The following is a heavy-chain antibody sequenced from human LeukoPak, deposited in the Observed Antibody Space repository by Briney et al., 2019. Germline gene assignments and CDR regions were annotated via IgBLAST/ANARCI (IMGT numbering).Heavy chain of an antibody. CDR3: ARDKGHFFLAEKYYYYYYMDV. J-gene: IGHJ6*03. CDR2: IYYSGST. Sequence: PSETLSLTCTVSGGSISSYYWSWIRQPPGKGLEWIGYIYYSGSTNYNPSLKSRVTISVDTSKNQFSLKLSSVTAADTAVYYCARDKGHFFLAEKYYYYYYMDVWGKGTTVTISS. D-gene: IGHD2/OR15-2a*01. V-gene: IGHV4-59*01. CDR1: GGSISSYY.